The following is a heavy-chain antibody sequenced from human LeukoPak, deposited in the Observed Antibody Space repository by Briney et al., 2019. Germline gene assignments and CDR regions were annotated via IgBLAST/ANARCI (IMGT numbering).Heavy chain of an antibody. Sequence: PGGSLRLSCAASGCTFSSYAMSWVRQAPGKGLEWVSAISGSGGSTYYADSVKGRFTISRDNSKNTLYLQMNSLRAEDTAVYYCVKDDDFWSGYYGLDAFDIWGQGTMVTVSS. CDR1: GCTFSSYA. J-gene: IGHJ3*02. CDR3: VKDDDFWSGYYGLDAFDI. V-gene: IGHV3-23*01. CDR2: ISGSGGST. D-gene: IGHD3-3*01.